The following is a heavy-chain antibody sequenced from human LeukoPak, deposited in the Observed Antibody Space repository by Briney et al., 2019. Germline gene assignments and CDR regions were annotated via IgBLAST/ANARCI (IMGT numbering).Heavy chain of an antibody. J-gene: IGHJ4*02. CDR3: TTFGIIGPPYYFDN. Sequence: GGSLRLSCAASGFTFSNYWMHWVRQVPGKGLVWVSRINSDGSSTSYADSVKGRFTISRDNAKNTLYLQVNSLRAEDTAVYYCTTFGIIGPPYYFDNWGQGTLVTVSS. D-gene: IGHD1-20*01. V-gene: IGHV3-74*01. CDR2: INSDGSST. CDR1: GFTFSNYW.